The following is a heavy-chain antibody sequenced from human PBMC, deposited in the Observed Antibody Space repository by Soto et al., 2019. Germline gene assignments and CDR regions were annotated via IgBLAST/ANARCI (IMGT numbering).Heavy chain of an antibody. J-gene: IGHJ5*02. CDR2: IYYSGST. V-gene: IGHV4-59*01. CDR1: GGSISSYY. Sequence: SETLSLTCTVSGGSISSYYWSWIRQPPGKGLEWIGYIYYSGSTNYNPSLKSRVTISVDTSKNQFSLKLSSVTAADTAVYYCARTSLAPQQALYNWFDPWGQGTLVTVSS. D-gene: IGHD6-13*01. CDR3: ARTSLAPQQALYNWFDP.